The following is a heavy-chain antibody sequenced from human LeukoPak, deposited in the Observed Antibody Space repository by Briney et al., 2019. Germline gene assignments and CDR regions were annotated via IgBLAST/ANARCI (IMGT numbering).Heavy chain of an antibody. Sequence: GGSLRLSCAASGFTFSSYAMSWVRQAPGKGLEWVSAISGSGGSTYYADSVKGRFTISRDNSKNTLYLQMNSLRAEDTAVYYCAKDVGSSSWYIGYYYYYGMDVWGQGTTVTVSS. CDR1: GFTFSSYA. J-gene: IGHJ6*02. V-gene: IGHV3-23*01. CDR2: ISGSGGST. D-gene: IGHD6-13*01. CDR3: AKDVGSSSWYIGYYYYYGMDV.